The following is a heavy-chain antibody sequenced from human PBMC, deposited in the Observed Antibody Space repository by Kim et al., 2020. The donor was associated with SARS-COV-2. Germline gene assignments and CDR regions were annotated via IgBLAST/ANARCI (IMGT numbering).Heavy chain of an antibody. V-gene: IGHV4-39*07. J-gene: IGHJ6*02. CDR2: IYYSGGT. Sequence: SETLSLTCTVSGGSISSSSYYWGWIRQPPGKGLEWIGSIYYSGGTYYNPSLKSRVTISVDTSKNQFSLKLSSVTAADTAVYYCARGGVGGDKDSSSWYVGWWSYYGMDVWGQGTTVTVSS. CDR3: ARGGVGGDKDSSSWYVGWWSYYGMDV. D-gene: IGHD6-13*01. CDR1: GGSISSSSYY.